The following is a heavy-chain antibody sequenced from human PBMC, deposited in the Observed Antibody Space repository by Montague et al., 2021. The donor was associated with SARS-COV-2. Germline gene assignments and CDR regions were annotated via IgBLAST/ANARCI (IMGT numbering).Heavy chain of an antibody. D-gene: IGHD6-6*01. V-gene: IGHV4-59*08. CDR1: GDSLSFYF. J-gene: IGHJ5*01. Sequence: SETLSLTCTVSGDSLSFYFWTWILQPPGRGLEWIGYIEYSGSTNYNPSLKSRLTISLDMSSNQFSLELRSVTAADTAVYYCGRLGYSTSAVDSWGHGALVTVSS. CDR3: GRLGYSTSAVDS. CDR2: IEYSGST.